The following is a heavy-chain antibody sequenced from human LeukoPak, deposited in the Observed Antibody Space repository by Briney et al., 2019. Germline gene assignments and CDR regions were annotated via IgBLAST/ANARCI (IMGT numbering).Heavy chain of an antibody. J-gene: IGHJ4*02. D-gene: IGHD4-23*01. V-gene: IGHV4-34*01. CDR3: ASGGGPQPYYFDD. CDR1: GGSFSGYY. Sequence: PSETLSLTCADYGGSFSGYYWSWIRQPPGKRLEWIGEINHSGSTNYNPSLKSRVTISVDTSKNQFSLKLSSVTAADTAVYYCASGGGPQPYYFDDWGQGTLVTVSS. CDR2: INHSGST.